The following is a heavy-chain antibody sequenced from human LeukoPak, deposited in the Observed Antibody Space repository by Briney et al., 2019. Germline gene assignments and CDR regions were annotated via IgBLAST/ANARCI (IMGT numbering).Heavy chain of an antibody. CDR1: GFSFRSYD. D-gene: IGHD5-18*01. V-gene: IGHV3-23*01. Sequence: GGSLRLSCVASGFSFRSYDVSWVRQAPGKGLEWVSAISGNGGSTSYADSVKGRFTISRDNAKNSLYLQMNSLRAEDTALYYCAKDWDTAMEYYFDYWGQGTLVTVSS. CDR3: AKDWDTAMEYYFDY. CDR2: ISGNGGST. J-gene: IGHJ4*02.